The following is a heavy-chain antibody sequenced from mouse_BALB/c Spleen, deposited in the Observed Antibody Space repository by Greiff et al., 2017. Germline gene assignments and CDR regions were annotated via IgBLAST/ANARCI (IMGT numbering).Heavy chain of an antibody. J-gene: IGHJ4*01. CDR1: GYTFTDYN. V-gene: IGHV1S29*02. D-gene: IGHD1-1*01. CDR3: ASSVVATNYYAMDY. Sequence: VQLKESGPELVKPGASVKISCKASGYTFTDYNMHWVKQSHGKSLEWIGYIYPYNGGTGYNQKFKSKATLTVDNSSSTAYMELRSLTSEDSAVYYCASSVVATNYYAMDYWGQGTSVTVSS. CDR2: IYPYNGGT.